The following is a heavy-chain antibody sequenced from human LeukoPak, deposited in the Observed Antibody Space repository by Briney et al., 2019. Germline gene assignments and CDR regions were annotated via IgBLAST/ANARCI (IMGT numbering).Heavy chain of an antibody. CDR1: GYTFTDYY. Sequence: ASVKVSCKASGYTFTDYYMHWARQAPGQGLEWMGWINPNSGGTNYAQKFQGRVTMTRDPSISTAYMELSRLRSDDTAVYYCARGSTLRGDSPYFLDYWGQGTLVTVSS. V-gene: IGHV1-2*02. CDR2: INPNSGGT. CDR3: ARGSTLRGDSPYFLDY. D-gene: IGHD3-10*01. J-gene: IGHJ4*02.